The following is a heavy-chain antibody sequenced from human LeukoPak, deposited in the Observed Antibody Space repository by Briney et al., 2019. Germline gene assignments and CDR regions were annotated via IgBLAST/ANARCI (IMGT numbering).Heavy chain of an antibody. D-gene: IGHD2-15*01. CDR3: ARQKYGCSGGSCYWSWFDP. J-gene: IGHJ5*02. Sequence: SETPSLTCTVSGGSISSYYWSWIRQPPGKGLEWIGYIYYSGSTNYNPSLKSRVTISVDTSKNQFSLKLSSVTAADTAVYYCARQKYGCSGGSCYWSWFDPWGQGTLVTVSS. V-gene: IGHV4-59*08. CDR2: IYYSGST. CDR1: GGSISSYY.